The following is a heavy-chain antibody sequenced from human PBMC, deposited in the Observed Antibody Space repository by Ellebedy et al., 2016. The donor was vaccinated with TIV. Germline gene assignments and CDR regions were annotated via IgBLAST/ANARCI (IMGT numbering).Heavy chain of an antibody. J-gene: IGHJ4*02. CDR3: AGSPQGDLLPVHTYFEF. CDR2: ITPIFGTT. D-gene: IGHD3-16*01. Sequence: AASVKVSCKASGGAFSSSAINWVRQAPGQGPEWMGGITPIFGTTKSAQEFQDRVTLTADASTTTAYMELSGLTSEDTAVYFCAGSPQGDLLPVHTYFEFWGQGTPVTVSS. CDR1: GGAFSSSA. V-gene: IGHV1-69*13.